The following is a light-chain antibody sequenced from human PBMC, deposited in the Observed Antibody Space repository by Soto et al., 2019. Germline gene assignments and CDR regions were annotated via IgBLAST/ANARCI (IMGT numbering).Light chain of an antibody. J-gene: IGKJ1*01. CDR3: QQSYSTLTWT. Sequence: DIQMTQSPSSLSASVGDRVTITCRASQGISNYLAWYQQKPGKVPNLLIYEASTLQSGVPSRFSGSGSGTDFTLTISSLQPEDFATYYCQQSYSTLTWTFGQGTKVEIK. CDR2: EAS. CDR1: QGISNY. V-gene: IGKV1-27*01.